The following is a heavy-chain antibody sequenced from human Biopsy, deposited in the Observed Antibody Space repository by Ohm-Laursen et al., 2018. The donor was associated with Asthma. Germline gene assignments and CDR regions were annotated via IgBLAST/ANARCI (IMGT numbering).Heavy chain of an antibody. CDR3: ASDSPKDSGESNFKS. Sequence: GASAKVSCKISGYSLTDLSMHWVRQAPGQGLEWMGGHDHEEGGTVNARRFQGRVTMTEDTSTDTAYMELSSLSSDDTAVYYCASDSPKDSGESNFKSGGQGTRSPSPQ. CDR1: GYSLTDLS. J-gene: IGHJ4*02. V-gene: IGHV1-24*01. D-gene: IGHD3-10*01. CDR2: HDHEEGGT.